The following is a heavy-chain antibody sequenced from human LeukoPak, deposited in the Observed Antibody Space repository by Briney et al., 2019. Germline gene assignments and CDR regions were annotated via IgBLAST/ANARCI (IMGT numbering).Heavy chain of an antibody. J-gene: IGHJ5*02. D-gene: IGHD3-22*01. Sequence: ASVKVSCKASGYTFTGYYMHWVRQAPGQGLEWMGWINPNSGGTNYAQKFQGRVTMTRDTSISTAYMELSRLRSDDTAVYYCARGHYDSSGYYIWFDPWGQGTLVTVSS. CDR1: GYTFTGYY. CDR3: ARGHYDSSGYYIWFDP. V-gene: IGHV1-2*02. CDR2: INPNSGGT.